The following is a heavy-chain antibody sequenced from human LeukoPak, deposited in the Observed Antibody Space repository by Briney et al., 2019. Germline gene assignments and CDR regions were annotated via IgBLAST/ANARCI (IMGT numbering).Heavy chain of an antibody. V-gene: IGHV4-31*03. Sequence: SQTLSLTCTVSGGSISSGGYYWSWIRQHPGKGLEWIGYIYYSGSTDCNPSLKSRVTMSVDTSKNQFSLKLSSVTAADTAIYYCARRGWDYYGMDVWGQGTAVTVSS. J-gene: IGHJ6*02. CDR2: IYYSGST. CDR3: ARRGWDYYGMDV. CDR1: GGSISSGGYY. D-gene: IGHD6-19*01.